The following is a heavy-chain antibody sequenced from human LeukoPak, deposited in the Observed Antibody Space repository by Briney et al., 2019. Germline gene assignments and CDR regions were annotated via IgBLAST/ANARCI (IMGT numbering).Heavy chain of an antibody. CDR2: ISRSSSYI. D-gene: IGHD3-22*01. CDR1: GFTFSNYT. CDR3: TRSQDYYDTSGYYLDRIDY. Sequence: GGSLRLSCAASGFTFSNYTMTWVRQTPGKGLEWVSSISRSSSYIYYADSVKGRFTISRDNAKNSLFLQMNSLRAEDTALYFCTRSQDYYDTSGYYLDRIDYWGQGTLVTVSS. J-gene: IGHJ4*02. V-gene: IGHV3-21*06.